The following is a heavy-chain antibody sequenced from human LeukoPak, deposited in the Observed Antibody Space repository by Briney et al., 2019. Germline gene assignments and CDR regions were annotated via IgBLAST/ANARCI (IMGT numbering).Heavy chain of an antibody. D-gene: IGHD2-15*01. J-gene: IGHJ4*02. CDR1: GYSFTSYW. Sequence: GESLKISCKGSGYSFTSYWISWVRQMPGKGLEWMGRIDPSDSYTNYSPSFQGHVTISADQSISTAYLQWGSLKASDTAMYYCARQDLGQYCSGGSCYMDYWGQGTLVTVSS. CDR2: IDPSDSYT. CDR3: ARQDLGQYCSGGSCYMDY. V-gene: IGHV5-10-1*01.